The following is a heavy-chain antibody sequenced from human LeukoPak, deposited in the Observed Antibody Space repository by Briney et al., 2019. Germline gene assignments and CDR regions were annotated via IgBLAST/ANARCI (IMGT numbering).Heavy chain of an antibody. Sequence: GGSLRLSCTASGFTFGDYAMSWFRQAPGKGLEWVGFIRSKAYGGTTEYAASVKGRFTISRDDSKSIAYLQMNSLKTEDTAVYYCTRFGRSSTSCTPLFDPWGQGTLVAVSS. CDR1: GFTFGDYA. D-gene: IGHD2-2*01. CDR3: TRFGRSSTSCTPLFDP. CDR2: IRSKAYGGTT. V-gene: IGHV3-49*03. J-gene: IGHJ5*02.